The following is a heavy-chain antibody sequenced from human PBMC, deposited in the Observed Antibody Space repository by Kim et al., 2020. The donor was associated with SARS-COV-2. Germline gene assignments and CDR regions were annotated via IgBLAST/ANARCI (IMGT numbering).Heavy chain of an antibody. CDR3: ARGVGAIVY. CDR2: IYYSGST. J-gene: IGHJ4*02. D-gene: IGHD1-26*01. V-gene: IGHV4-59*08. Sequence: SETLSLTCTVSGGSISSYYWSWIRQPPGKGLEWIGYIYYSGSTNYNPSLKSRVTISVDTSKNQFSLKLSSVTAADTAVYYCARGVGAIVYWGQGTLVTVSS. CDR1: GGSISSYY.